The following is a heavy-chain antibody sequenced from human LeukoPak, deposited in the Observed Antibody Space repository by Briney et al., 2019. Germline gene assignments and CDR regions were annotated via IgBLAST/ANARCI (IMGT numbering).Heavy chain of an antibody. V-gene: IGHV3-23*01. CDR3: AKESVVLAATPKNYFDY. CDR2: ISGSGGST. CDR1: GFSFSSYA. D-gene: IGHD2-15*01. Sequence: GGSLRLSCAASGFSFSSYAMSWVRQAPGKGLEWVSAISGSGGSTYYADSVKGRFTISRDNSKNTLYLQMNSLRAEDTAVYYCAKESVVLAATPKNYFDYWGQGTLVTVSS. J-gene: IGHJ4*02.